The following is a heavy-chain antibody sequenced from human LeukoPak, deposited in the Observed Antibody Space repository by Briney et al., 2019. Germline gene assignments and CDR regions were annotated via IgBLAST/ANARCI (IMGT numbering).Heavy chain of an antibody. CDR2: INHSGST. CDR1: GGSFSGYY. V-gene: IGHV4-34*01. D-gene: IGHD6-13*01. J-gene: IGHJ4*02. CDR3: ARAGIAAARDY. Sequence: PSETLSLTCAVYGGSFSGYYWSWIRQPPGKGLEWIREINHSGSTNYNPSLKSRVTISVDTSKNQFSLKLSSVTAADTAVYYCARAGIAAARDYWGQGTLVTVSS.